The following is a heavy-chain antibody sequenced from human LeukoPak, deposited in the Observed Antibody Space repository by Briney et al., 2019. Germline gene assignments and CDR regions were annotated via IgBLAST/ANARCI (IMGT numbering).Heavy chain of an antibody. CDR2: INCNGGST. D-gene: IGHD1-26*01. CDR1: GFTFDDYG. CDR3: ARVIPRSALKRGFDY. V-gene: IGHV3-20*04. J-gene: IGHJ4*02. Sequence: GGSPRLSCAASGFTFDDYGMSWVRQAPGKGLEWVSGINCNGGSTGYADSVKGRFTISRANAKNSLYLQMNSLRAEDTALDYCARVIPRSALKRGFDYWGQGTLVTVSS.